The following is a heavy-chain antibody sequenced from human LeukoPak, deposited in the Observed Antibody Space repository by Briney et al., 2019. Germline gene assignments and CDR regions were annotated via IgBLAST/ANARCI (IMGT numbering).Heavy chain of an antibody. J-gene: IGHJ3*02. CDR1: GFTFSTYA. V-gene: IGHV3-23*01. CDR3: AKTRSGVVDAFDI. Sequence: GGSLRLSCAASGFTFSTYAMNWVRQAPGKGLEWVSLITGSGGNTYYADSVEGRFTISRDNSKNTLFLQMNSLRAEDTAVYYCAKTRSGVVDAFDIWGQGTMVTVSS. D-gene: IGHD1-26*01. CDR2: ITGSGGNT.